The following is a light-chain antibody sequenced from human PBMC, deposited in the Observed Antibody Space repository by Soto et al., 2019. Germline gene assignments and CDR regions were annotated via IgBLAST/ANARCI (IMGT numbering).Light chain of an antibody. V-gene: IGKV1-5*01. Sequence: DIQMSQAPSILSASVGDSVTITCRARQSINRWLAWYQQNPGRAPKLLIYHASSLQSGVPTRFSGRGSGTEFALTISSRQPDDFATYLLQEYNTDSWAFGQGTKVEIK. CDR2: HAS. J-gene: IGKJ1*01. CDR1: QSINRW. CDR3: QEYNTDSWA.